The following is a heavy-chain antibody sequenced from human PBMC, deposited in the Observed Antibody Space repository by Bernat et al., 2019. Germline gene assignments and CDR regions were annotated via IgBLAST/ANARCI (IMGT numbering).Heavy chain of an antibody. D-gene: IGHD3-3*01. CDR3: ARSGRITIFGVAHSGAFDI. Sequence: QVQLVQSGAEVKKPGASVKVSCKASGYTFTGYYLHWVRQAPGQGLEWMGWINPNSGGTNYAQKLQGWVTMTRDTSISTAYMELSRLRSDETAVYYWARSGRITIFGVAHSGAFDIWGQGTMVTVSS. CDR1: GYTFTGYY. V-gene: IGHV1-2*04. CDR2: INPNSGGT. J-gene: IGHJ3*02.